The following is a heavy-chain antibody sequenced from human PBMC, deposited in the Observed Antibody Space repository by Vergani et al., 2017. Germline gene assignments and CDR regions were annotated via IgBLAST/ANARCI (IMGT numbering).Heavy chain of an antibody. CDR3: AGGRKYSSSWYRGGFDY. V-gene: IGHV4-34*01. CDR1: GGSFSGYY. J-gene: IGHJ4*02. D-gene: IGHD6-13*01. Sequence: QVQLQQWGAGLLKPSETLSLTCAVYGGSFSGYYWSWIGQPPGKGLEWIGEINHSGSTNYNPSLKSRVTISVDTSKNQFSLKLSSVTAADTAVYYCAGGRKYSSSWYRGGFDYWGQGTLVTVSS. CDR2: INHSGST.